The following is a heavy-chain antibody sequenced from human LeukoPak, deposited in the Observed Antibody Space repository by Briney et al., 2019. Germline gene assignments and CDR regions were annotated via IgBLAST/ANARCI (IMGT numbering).Heavy chain of an antibody. CDR2: IKQDGSAK. V-gene: IGHV3-7*03. Sequence: GGSLRLSCAASGFTFSSYAMNWVRQAPGKGLEWVANIKQDGSAKYYVDSVKGRFTISRDNAKNSVYLQMNSLRAEDTAVYYCARAMDVWGEGTTVTVSS. CDR3: ARAMDV. CDR1: GFTFSSYA. J-gene: IGHJ6*03.